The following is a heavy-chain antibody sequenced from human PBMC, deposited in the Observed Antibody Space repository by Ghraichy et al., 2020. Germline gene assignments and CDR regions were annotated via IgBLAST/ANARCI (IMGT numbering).Heavy chain of an antibody. Sequence: GGSLRLSCAASGFTFSSFTMSWVRQAPGKGLEWVSIISGSGVNTDYADSVKGRFTISRDNSKNTLFLQMDSLRAEDTAVYYCAKDARSRYYGSGGSSGGWFDPWGQGTLVTVSS. V-gene: IGHV3-23*01. J-gene: IGHJ5*02. CDR1: GFTFSSFT. CDR3: AKDARSRYYGSGGSSGGWFDP. CDR2: ISGSGVNT. D-gene: IGHD3-10*01.